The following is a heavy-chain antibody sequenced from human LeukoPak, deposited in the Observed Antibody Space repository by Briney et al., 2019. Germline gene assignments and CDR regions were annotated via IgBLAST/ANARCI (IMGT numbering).Heavy chain of an antibody. CDR1: GFTFSSYS. J-gene: IGHJ5*02. Sequence: PGGSLRLSCAASGFTFSSYSMNWVRQAPGKGLEWVSSISSSSSYIYYADSVKGRFTISRDNAKNSLYLQMNSLRAEDTAVYYCAREGPSVALWFGELLTWGQGTLVTVSS. CDR2: ISSSSSYI. V-gene: IGHV3-21*01. CDR3: AREGPSVALWFGELLT. D-gene: IGHD3-10*01.